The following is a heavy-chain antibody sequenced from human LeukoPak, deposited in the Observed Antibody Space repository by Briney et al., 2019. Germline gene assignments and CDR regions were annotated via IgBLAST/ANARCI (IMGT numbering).Heavy chain of an antibody. CDR3: AKGDYYGSGSYYNPMD. CDR2: ISGSGGST. J-gene: IGHJ4*02. D-gene: IGHD3-10*01. Sequence: SGGSLRLSCAASGFTFSSYSMSWVRQAPGKGLEWVSAISGSGGSTYYADSVKGRFTISRDNSKNTLYLQMNSLRAEDTAVYYCAKGDYYGSGSYYNPMDWGQGTLVTVSS. CDR1: GFTFSSYS. V-gene: IGHV3-23*01.